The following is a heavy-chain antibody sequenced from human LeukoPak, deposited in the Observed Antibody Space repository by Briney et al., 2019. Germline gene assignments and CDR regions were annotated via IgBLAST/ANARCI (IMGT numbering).Heavy chain of an antibody. CDR2: IYYSGST. V-gene: IGHV4-59*08. J-gene: IGHJ3*02. CDR3: VRHVARAFDI. Sequence: SETLSLTCTVSGGSISSYYWSWIRQFPGKGLEWIGYIYYSGSTNYNPSLKSRVTISVDTSKNQLSLKLSSVTAADTAVYSCVRHVARAFDIWGQGTKVTVSS. CDR1: GGSISSYY.